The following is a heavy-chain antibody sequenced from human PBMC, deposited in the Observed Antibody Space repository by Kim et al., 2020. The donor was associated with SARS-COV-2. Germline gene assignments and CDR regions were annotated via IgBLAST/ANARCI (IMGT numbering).Heavy chain of an antibody. J-gene: IGHJ4*02. CDR3: ARVTPNLAHTQLDIVATTPNFDY. Sequence: GGSLRLSCAASGFTFSSYAMHWVRQAPGKGLEWVAVISYDGSNKYYADSAKGRFTISRDNSKNTLYLQMNSLRAEDTAVYYCARVTPNLAHTQLDIVATTPNFDYWGQGTLVTVSS. D-gene: IGHD5-12*01. CDR2: ISYDGSNK. V-gene: IGHV3-30-3*01. CDR1: GFTFSSYA.